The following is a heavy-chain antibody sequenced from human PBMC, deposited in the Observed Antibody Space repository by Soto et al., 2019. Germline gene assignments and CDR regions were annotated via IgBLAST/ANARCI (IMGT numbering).Heavy chain of an antibody. J-gene: IGHJ6*02. CDR2: IIPIFGTA. Sequence: AVNVSYKACGVTLSNYCISWVRQAPGQGREYMGGIIPIFGTAKYAQKFQDRVTITADNPSTTTYMELSSLRSDDTAVYYCARDRDMVVEVAAGFGMDVWGQGTTVTVS. CDR3: ARDRDMVVEVAAGFGMDV. CDR1: GVTLSNYC. D-gene: IGHD2-15*01. V-gene: IGHV1-69*06.